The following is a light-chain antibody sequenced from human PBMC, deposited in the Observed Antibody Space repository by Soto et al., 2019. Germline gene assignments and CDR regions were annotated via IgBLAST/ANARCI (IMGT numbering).Light chain of an antibody. CDR2: EAS. V-gene: IGKV1-5*03. Sequence: DIYMTQSPATLSSSVGDRATLTCRASQRIRSWLAWYQQRPGQAPKLLIYEASTLEGGVPSRFSGTGSGTEFTLTISSLQPDDFATYYCQQYETCSGTFGPGTKVDIK. CDR1: QRIRSW. CDR3: QQYETCSGT. J-gene: IGKJ1*01.